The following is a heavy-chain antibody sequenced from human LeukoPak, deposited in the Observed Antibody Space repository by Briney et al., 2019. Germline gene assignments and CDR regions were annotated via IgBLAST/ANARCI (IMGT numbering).Heavy chain of an antibody. Sequence: GGSLRLSCAASGFTFSSYAMSWVRQAPGKGLEWVSGISNSGSGSYDAGSVKGRFTISRDNPKNTLYLQMNSLRAEDTAVYYCAKFDGPGPNSPFDYWGQGTLVTVSS. CDR3: AKFDGPGPNSPFDY. D-gene: IGHD4/OR15-4a*01. CDR1: GFTFSSYA. V-gene: IGHV3-23*01. CDR2: ISNSGSGS. J-gene: IGHJ4*02.